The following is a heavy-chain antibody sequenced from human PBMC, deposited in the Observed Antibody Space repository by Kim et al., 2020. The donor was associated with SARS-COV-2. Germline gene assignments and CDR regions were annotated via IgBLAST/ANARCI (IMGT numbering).Heavy chain of an antibody. J-gene: IGHJ6*02. CDR2: MNPNSGNT. CDR1: GYTFTSYD. V-gene: IGHV1-8*01. CDR3: AILRESSSWYSVYYYYGMDV. Sequence: ASVKVSCKASGYTFTSYDINWVRQATGQGLEWMGWMNPNSGNTGYAQKFQGRVTMTRNTSISTAYMELSSLRSEDTAVYYCAILRESSSWYSVYYYYGMDVWGQGTTVTVSS. D-gene: IGHD6-13*01.